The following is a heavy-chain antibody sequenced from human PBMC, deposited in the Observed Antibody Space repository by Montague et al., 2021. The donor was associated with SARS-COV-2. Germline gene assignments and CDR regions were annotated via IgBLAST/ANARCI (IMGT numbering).Heavy chain of an antibody. CDR2: IYISGST. V-gene: IGHV4-59*01. J-gene: IGHJ6*02. CDR1: GGSISSYF. D-gene: IGHD2-8*02. Sequence: SETLSLTCTVSGGSISSYFWSWIRQPPGKGLEWIGYIYISGSTNYYPSLKSRVTITVDTSTTQYSLKLSSVTAADTAVYYFVRDLVAGGIDVWGQGTTVTVSS. CDR3: VRDLVAGGIDV.